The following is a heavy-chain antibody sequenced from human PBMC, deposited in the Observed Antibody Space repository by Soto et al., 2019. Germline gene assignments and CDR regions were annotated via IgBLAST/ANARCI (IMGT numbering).Heavy chain of an antibody. V-gene: IGHV1-2*04. CDR2: INPNSGGT. CDR1: GYTFTGYY. CDR3: ARDRRYSGYDAYYFEY. D-gene: IGHD5-12*01. J-gene: IGHJ4*02. Sequence: ASVKVSCKASGYTFTGYYMHWVRQAPGQGLEWMGWINPNSGGTNYAQKFQGWVTMTRDTSISTAYMELSRLRSDDTAVYYCARDRRYSGYDAYYFEYWGQGTLVTVSS.